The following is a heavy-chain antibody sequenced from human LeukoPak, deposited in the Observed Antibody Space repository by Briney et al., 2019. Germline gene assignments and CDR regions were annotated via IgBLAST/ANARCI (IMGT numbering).Heavy chain of an antibody. J-gene: IGHJ3*02. V-gene: IGHV1-18*01. CDR1: GYTFTSYG. Sequence: ASVKVSCKASGYTFTSYGISWVRQAPGQGLEWMGWISAYNGNTNYAQKLQGRVTMTTDTSTSTAYMELRSLRSDDTAVYYCARHYYDSSGYYYLFAFDIWGQGTVVTVSS. CDR2: ISAYNGNT. CDR3: ARHYYDSSGYYYLFAFDI. D-gene: IGHD3-22*01.